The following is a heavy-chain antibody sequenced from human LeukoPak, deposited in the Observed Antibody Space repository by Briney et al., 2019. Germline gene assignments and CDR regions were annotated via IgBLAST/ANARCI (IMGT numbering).Heavy chain of an antibody. D-gene: IGHD2-15*01. V-gene: IGHV4-34*01. CDR2: INHSGST. Sequence: SETLSLTCAVYGGSFSGYYWSWIRQPPGKGLEWIGEINHSGSTNYNPSLKSRVTISVDTSKNQFSLKLSSVTAADTAVYYCGRLLLVYGMDVWGQGTTVTVSS. J-gene: IGHJ6*02. CDR1: GGSFSGYY. CDR3: GRLLLVYGMDV.